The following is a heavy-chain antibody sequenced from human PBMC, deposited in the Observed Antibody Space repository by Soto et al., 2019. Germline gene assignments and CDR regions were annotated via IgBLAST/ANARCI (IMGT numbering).Heavy chain of an antibody. CDR2: IYYSGST. CDR3: AILTTYYYDSSGYYFDY. V-gene: IGHV4-39*01. D-gene: IGHD3-22*01. J-gene: IGHJ4*02. Sequence: SETLSLTCTVSGGSISSSSYYWGWIRQPPGKGLEWIGSIYYSGSTYYNPSLKSRVTISVDTSKNQFSLKLSSVTAADTAVYYCAILTTYYYDSSGYYFDYWGQGTLVTVSS. CDR1: GGSISSSSYY.